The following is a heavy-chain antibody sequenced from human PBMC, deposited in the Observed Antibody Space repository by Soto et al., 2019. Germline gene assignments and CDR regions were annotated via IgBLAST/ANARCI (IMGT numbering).Heavy chain of an antibody. CDR1: GFTFSSFW. Sequence: PGGSLRLSCAASGFTFSSFWMTWVRQARGKGLEWIGRIFSSGSTSFNPSLESRVAMSVDTSKNHFSLNLSSVTAADMAVYYCAREGSYSAYNFAHGIQLWSFDFWGQGALVTVSS. V-gene: IGHV4-4*07. CDR3: AREGSYSAYNFAHGIQLWSFDF. CDR2: IFSSGST. D-gene: IGHD5-18*01. J-gene: IGHJ4*02.